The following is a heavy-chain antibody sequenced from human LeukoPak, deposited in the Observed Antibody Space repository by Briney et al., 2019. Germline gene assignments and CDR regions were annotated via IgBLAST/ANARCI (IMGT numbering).Heavy chain of an antibody. CDR2: IRYDGSNK. Sequence: PGGSLRLSCAASGFTFSSYGMHWVRQAPGKGLEWVAFIRYDGSNKYYADSVKGRFTISRDNSKNTLYLQMNSLRAEDTAVYYCARDHGSSKEDDAFDIWGQGTMVTVSS. CDR1: GFTFSSYG. V-gene: IGHV3-30*02. D-gene: IGHD6-13*01. CDR3: ARDHGSSKEDDAFDI. J-gene: IGHJ3*02.